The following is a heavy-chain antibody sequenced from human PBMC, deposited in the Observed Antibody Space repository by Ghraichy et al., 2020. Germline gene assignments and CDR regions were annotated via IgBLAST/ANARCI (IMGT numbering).Heavy chain of an antibody. CDR2: INHSGST. V-gene: IGHV4-34*01. J-gene: IGHJ6*02. D-gene: IGHD5-18*01. Sequence: SETLSLTCAVYGGSFSGYYWSWIRQPPGKGLEWIGEINHSGSTNYNPSLKSRVTISVDTSKNQFSLKLSSVTAADTAVYYCARGPRGYSYGWARYYYYGMDVWGQGTTVTVSS. CDR3: ARGPRGYSYGWARYYYYGMDV. CDR1: GGSFSGYY.